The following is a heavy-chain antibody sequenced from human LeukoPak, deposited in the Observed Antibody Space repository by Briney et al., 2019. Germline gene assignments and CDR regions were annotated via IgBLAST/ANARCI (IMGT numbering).Heavy chain of an antibody. CDR3: ARDPDPFLIPNSGAFDI. CDR2: FYDDGRT. D-gene: IGHD3-10*01. Sequence: PSETLSLTRTVSGGSIRSSTYWWGRIRQPPGKGLEWIGSFYDDGRTYHNPSLKSRVTISVDTSKDQFSLKLSSVTAADTAVYYCARDPDPFLIPNSGAFDIWGQGTMVTVSS. J-gene: IGHJ3*02. V-gene: IGHV4-39*07. CDR1: GGSIRSSTYW.